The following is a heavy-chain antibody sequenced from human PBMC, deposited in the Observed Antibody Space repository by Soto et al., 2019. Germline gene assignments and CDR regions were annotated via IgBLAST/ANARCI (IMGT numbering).Heavy chain of an antibody. CDR3: ATRGPNWNYLG. V-gene: IGHV3-23*01. CDR1: GFTFSSYA. CDR2: ISGSGGST. J-gene: IGHJ4*02. Sequence: EVQLLESGGGLVQPGGSLRLSCAASGFTFSSYAMSWVRQAPGKGLEWVSAISGSGGSTYYADAVKGRFTISRDNSKNTLYLQMTSLRAEDTAVYYCATRGPNWNYLGWGQGTLVTVSS. D-gene: IGHD1-7*01.